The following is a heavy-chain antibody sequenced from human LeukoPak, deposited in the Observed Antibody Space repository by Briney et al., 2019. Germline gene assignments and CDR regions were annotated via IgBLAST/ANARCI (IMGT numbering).Heavy chain of an antibody. D-gene: IGHD3-3*01. CDR2: IYYSGST. Sequence: SETLSLTCAVSGGSISSGGYSWSWIRQPPGKGLEWIGYIYYSGSTNYNPSLKSRVTISVDTSRNQFSLKLSSVTAADTAVYYCARWNDFWSGYTDAFDIWGQGTMVTVSS. V-gene: IGHV4-61*08. CDR3: ARWNDFWSGYTDAFDI. J-gene: IGHJ3*02. CDR1: GGSISSGGYS.